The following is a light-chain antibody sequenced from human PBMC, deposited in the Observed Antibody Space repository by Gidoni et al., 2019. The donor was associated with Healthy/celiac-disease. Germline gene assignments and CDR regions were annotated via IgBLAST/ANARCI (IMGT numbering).Light chain of an antibody. CDR1: QSLLHSNGYNY. CDR3: MQALPTRR. CDR2: WGS. J-gene: IGKJ2*03. Sequence: DIVMTQSPLSLPVTPGEPASISCRSSQSLLHSNGYNYLDWYLQKPGQSPQLLIYWGSNRASGVPDRFSGSGSGTDFTLKISRVVAEYVGVYYCMQALPTRRFGQGTKLEIK. V-gene: IGKV2-28*01.